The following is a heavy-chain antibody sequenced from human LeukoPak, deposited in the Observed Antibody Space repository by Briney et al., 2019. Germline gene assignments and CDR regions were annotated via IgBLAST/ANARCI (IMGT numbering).Heavy chain of an antibody. CDR1: GYTFTSYY. CDR3: ARGLRRLDRSTYLSFAFDI. Sequence: ASVKVSCKASGYTFTSYYLHWVRQAPGQGLEWMGIINPSGGDTSYAQKFQGRVTMTRDTSTSTVYMELSSLRSEDTAVYYCARGLRRLDRSTYLSFAFDIWGQGTMVTVSS. J-gene: IGHJ3*02. V-gene: IGHV1-46*01. D-gene: IGHD3-22*01. CDR2: INPSGGDT.